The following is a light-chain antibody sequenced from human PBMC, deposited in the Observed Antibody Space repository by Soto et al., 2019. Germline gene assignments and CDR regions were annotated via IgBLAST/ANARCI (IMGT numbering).Light chain of an antibody. CDR2: DAS. V-gene: IGKV1-5*01. Sequence: DIQMTQSPSTLSASVGDRVTITCRASQSISSWLAWYQQKPGKAPKLLIYDASSLESGVPSRFSGSGSGTEFTLTISSLQPDDFATYYCQQYNSYITPVTFGQGTKV. CDR1: QSISSW. J-gene: IGKJ1*01. CDR3: QQYNSYITPVT.